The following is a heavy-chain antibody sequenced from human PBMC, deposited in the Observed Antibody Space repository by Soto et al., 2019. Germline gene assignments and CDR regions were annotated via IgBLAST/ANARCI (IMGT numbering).Heavy chain of an antibody. CDR1: GGTFSSYA. CDR2: IIPIFGTA. V-gene: IGHV1-69*13. J-gene: IGHJ4*02. CDR3: VGGRSDSSGYYSDY. D-gene: IGHD3-22*01. Sequence: SVKVSCKASGGTFSSYAISWVRQAPGQGLEWMGGIIPIFGTANYAQKFQGRVTITADESTGTAYMELSSLRSEDTAVYYCVGGRSDSSGYYSDYWGQGTLVTVSS.